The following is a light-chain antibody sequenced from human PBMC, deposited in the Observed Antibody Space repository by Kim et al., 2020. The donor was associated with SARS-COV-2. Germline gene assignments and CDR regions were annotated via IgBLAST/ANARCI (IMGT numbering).Light chain of an antibody. CDR2: EVS. CDR1: RRDVSGYNY. J-gene: IGLJ1*01. Sequence: GQSFTISCTGARRDVSGYNYVSWYQHHPGKAPKLMIYEVSRRPSGVADRFSGSKSGNTASLTVSGLQAEDEADYYCSSYAGSNTVVFGTGTKVTVL. CDR3: SSYAGSNTVV. V-gene: IGLV2-8*01.